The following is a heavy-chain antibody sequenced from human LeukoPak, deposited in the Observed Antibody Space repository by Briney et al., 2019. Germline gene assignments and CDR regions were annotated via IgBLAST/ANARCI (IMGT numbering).Heavy chain of an antibody. CDR1: GGSITSYY. Sequence: PSETLSLTCAVSGGSITSYYWNWIRQPPGKGLEWIGYIYYSGCTNYNPSLKSRVTISVDTSKNQFSLKLSSVTAADTAVYYCASYHYDFWSGYQPRYWFDPWGQGTLVTVSS. CDR2: IYYSGCT. D-gene: IGHD3-3*01. J-gene: IGHJ5*02. CDR3: ASYHYDFWSGYQPRYWFDP. V-gene: IGHV4-59*01.